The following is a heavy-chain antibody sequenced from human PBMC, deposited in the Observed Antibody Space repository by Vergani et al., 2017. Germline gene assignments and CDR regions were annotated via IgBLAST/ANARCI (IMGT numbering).Heavy chain of an antibody. Sequence: VQVVESGGGLIKPGGSLRLSCVVSGITFKNAWINWVRQAPGKGLEWVAFISYDGSKTQYADSEKGRVTISRDNSKNTVGLEMSSLRVDDTATYYCARDVWDCSGISCFLRAGEFYYMDVWGQGTTVTVSS. J-gene: IGHJ6*03. V-gene: IGHV3-30*03. CDR2: ISYDGSKT. CDR1: GITFKNAW. CDR3: ARDVWDCSGISCFLRAGEFYYMDV. D-gene: IGHD3-16*01.